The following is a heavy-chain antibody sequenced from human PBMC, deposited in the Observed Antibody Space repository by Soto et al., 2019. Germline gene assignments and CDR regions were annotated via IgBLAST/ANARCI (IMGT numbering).Heavy chain of an antibody. J-gene: IGHJ3*02. CDR2: IHSSGTT. CDR1: GFTVSTKY. Sequence: EVQLVESGGGLVQPGGSLRLSCAASGFTVSTKYMSWVRQAPGKGLEWVSVIHSSGTTYYADSVKGRFTISRDNSKNTLYLQVNNLRAEDRALYYCAEAEGASTGYFAFDNWGRGTIVTVSS. V-gene: IGHV3-66*01. CDR3: AEAEGASTGYFAFDN. D-gene: IGHD3-9*01.